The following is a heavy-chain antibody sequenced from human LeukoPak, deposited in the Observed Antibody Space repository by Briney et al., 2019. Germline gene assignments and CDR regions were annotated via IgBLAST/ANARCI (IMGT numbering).Heavy chain of an antibody. CDR1: GYTFTDCY. CDR3: ARANFLYCSSTTCLFDY. J-gene: IGHJ4*02. D-gene: IGHD2-2*01. Sequence: ASVKVSCKASGYTFTDCYMHWVRQPPGQGFEWMGWINPNDGDTNYAQKFQGRVTMTRDTSISTAHMEVSRLRSDDTAVYYCARANFLYCSSTTCLFDYWGQGTLVTVSS. V-gene: IGHV1-2*02. CDR2: INPNDGDT.